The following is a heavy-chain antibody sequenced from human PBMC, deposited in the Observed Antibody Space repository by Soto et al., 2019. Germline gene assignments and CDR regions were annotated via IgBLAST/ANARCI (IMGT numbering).Heavy chain of an antibody. CDR1: GFTFSSYW. J-gene: IGHJ6*02. V-gene: IGHV3-7*01. Sequence: EVQLVESGGGLVQPGGSLRLSCAASGFTFSSYWMSWVRQAPGKGLEWVANIKQDGSEKYYVDSVKGRFTISRDNAKNSLYLQRNSLRAEDTAVYYCARDGPDYDFWSGYSNGGDVWGQVTTVTVSS. CDR3: ARDGPDYDFWSGYSNGGDV. CDR2: IKQDGSEK. D-gene: IGHD3-3*01.